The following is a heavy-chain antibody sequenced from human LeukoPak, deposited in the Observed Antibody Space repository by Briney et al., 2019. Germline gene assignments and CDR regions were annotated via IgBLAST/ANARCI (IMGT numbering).Heavy chain of an antibody. Sequence: GGSLRLSCAASGFTFSSYWMHWVRQGPGKRLVWVSRIKSDGRSTSYADSVKGRFTSSRDNAKNTLYLQMDSLRAEDTAVYYCARDGGSGTPLDYWGQGTLVTVSS. CDR2: IKSDGRST. J-gene: IGHJ4*02. V-gene: IGHV3-74*01. CDR3: ARDGGSGTPLDY. CDR1: GFTFSSYW. D-gene: IGHD3-10*01.